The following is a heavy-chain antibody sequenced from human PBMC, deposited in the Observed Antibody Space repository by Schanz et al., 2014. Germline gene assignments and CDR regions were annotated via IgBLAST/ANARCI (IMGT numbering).Heavy chain of an antibody. CDR1: GFTFSSYA. V-gene: IGHV3-23*01. J-gene: IGHJ4*02. CDR2: ISSSSSTR. CDR3: AKVRYSSGWRGDYFDE. D-gene: IGHD6-25*01. Sequence: DVQLLESGGGLVQPGGSLRLSCAASGFTFSSYAMSWVRQAPGKGLEWVSYISSSSSTRYYADSVKGRFTISRDNSKNTLYLQMNSLRAEDTAVYYCAKVRYSSGWRGDYFDEWGQGTLVTVAS.